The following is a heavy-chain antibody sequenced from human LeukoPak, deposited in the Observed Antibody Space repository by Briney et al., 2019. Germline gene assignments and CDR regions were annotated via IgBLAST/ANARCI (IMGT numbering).Heavy chain of an antibody. CDR3: ARRINYDFWSGYPRGNAFDI. CDR1: GFTFSSYA. CDR2: IYYSGST. D-gene: IGHD3-3*01. Sequence: PGGSLRLSCAASGFTFSSYAMSWVRQPPGKGLEWIGSIYYSGSTYYNPSLKSRVTISVDTSKNQFSLKLSSVTAADTAVYYCARRINYDFWSGYPRGNAFDIWGQGTMVTVSS. J-gene: IGHJ3*02. V-gene: IGHV4-39*01.